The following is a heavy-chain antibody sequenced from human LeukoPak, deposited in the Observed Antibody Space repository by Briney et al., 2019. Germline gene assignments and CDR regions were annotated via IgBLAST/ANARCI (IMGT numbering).Heavy chain of an antibody. D-gene: IGHD3-22*01. CDR3: ARAMKDYYDSSGYSLFDY. J-gene: IGHJ4*02. CDR2: INPNSGGT. Sequence: ASVKVSCKASGYTFTGYYMHWVRQAPGQGLEWMGWINPNSGGTNYAQKFQGWVTMTRDTFISTAYMELSRLRSDDTAVYYCARAMKDYYDSSGYSLFDYWGQGALVTVSS. V-gene: IGHV1-2*04. CDR1: GYTFTGYY.